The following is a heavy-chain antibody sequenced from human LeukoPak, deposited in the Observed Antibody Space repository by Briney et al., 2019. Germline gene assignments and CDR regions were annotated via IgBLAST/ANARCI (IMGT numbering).Heavy chain of an antibody. CDR3: ARSSERKYYFDY. J-gene: IGHJ4*02. V-gene: IGHV3-30*02. Sequence: GGSLRLSCAASGFTFSSYGMHWVRQAPGKGLEWVAFIRYDGSNKYYADSVKGRFTISRDNSKNTLYLQMNSLRAEDTAVYYCARSSERKYYFDYWGQGTLVTVSS. CDR2: IRYDGSNK. D-gene: IGHD3-22*01. CDR1: GFTFSSYG.